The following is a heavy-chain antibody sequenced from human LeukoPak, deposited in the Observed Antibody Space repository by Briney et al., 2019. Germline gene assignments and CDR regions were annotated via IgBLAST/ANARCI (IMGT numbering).Heavy chain of an antibody. V-gene: IGHV3-15*01. Sequence: TGGSLRLSCAASGFTFSNAWMSWVRQAPGKGLEWVGRIKSKTDGGTTDYAAPVKGRFTISRDDSKNTLYLQMNSLKTEDTAVYYCTTAADIVVVVAALGYLDYWGQGTLVTVSS. CDR1: GFTFSNAW. CDR3: TTAADIVVVVAALGYLDY. D-gene: IGHD2-15*01. J-gene: IGHJ4*02. CDR2: IKSKTDGGTT.